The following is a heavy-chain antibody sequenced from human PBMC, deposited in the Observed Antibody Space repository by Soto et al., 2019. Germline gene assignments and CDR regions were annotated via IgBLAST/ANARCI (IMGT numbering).Heavy chain of an antibody. V-gene: IGHV3-48*02. CDR2: ITSSGTTV. J-gene: IGHJ4*02. CDR3: ARGSSNWAYYFDF. D-gene: IGHD6-13*01. Sequence: GGSLRLSCAASGCTFSSYAMHWVRQAPGKGLEWVSYITSSGTTVYYADSVRGRFTISRDNAKNSLYLQMNSLRDDDTAVYYCARGSSNWAYYFDFWGQGTLVNVSS. CDR1: GCTFSSYA.